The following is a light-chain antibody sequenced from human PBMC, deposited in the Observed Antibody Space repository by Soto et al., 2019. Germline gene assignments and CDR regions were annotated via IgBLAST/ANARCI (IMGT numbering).Light chain of an antibody. CDR1: SSDVGGYKY. V-gene: IGLV2-14*01. J-gene: IGLJ2*01. Sequence: QSALTQPASVSGSPGQSITISCTGTSSDVGGYKYVSWYQQHPGKAPKLMIYEVSNRPSRVSNRFSGSKSGNTASLTISGLQAEDEADYYCSSYTSSSTLVFGGGTQLTVL. CDR2: EVS. CDR3: SSYTSSSTLV.